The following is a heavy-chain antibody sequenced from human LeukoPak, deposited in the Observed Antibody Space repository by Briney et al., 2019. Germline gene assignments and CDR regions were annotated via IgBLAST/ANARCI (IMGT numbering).Heavy chain of an antibody. Sequence: SETLSLTCAVYGGSFSGFYWSWIRQPPGKGLEWIGEINHSGSTNYNPSLKSRVTISGDTSKKQFSLKLSSVTAADTAVYYCARGPQTYYDILTGLSFWGQGTLVSVSS. CDR2: INHSGST. V-gene: IGHV4-34*01. D-gene: IGHD3-9*01. J-gene: IGHJ4*02. CDR1: GGSFSGFY. CDR3: ARGPQTYYDILTGLSF.